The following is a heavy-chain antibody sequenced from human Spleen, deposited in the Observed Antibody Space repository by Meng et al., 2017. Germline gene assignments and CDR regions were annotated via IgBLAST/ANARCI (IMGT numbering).Heavy chain of an antibody. D-gene: IGHD5-24*01. J-gene: IGHJ4*02. V-gene: IGHV1-69*06. Sequence: QGQLVQSGSELKKPGSSVKVSCKASGGTFSRYAISWVRQAPGQGLEWMGGIIPIFGTTNYAQKFQGRVTFTADKSTDTAYMELSSLRSEDTAVYYCATDRRDGYNYEGILDNWGQGTLVTVSS. CDR3: ATDRRDGYNYEGILDN. CDR2: IIPIFGTT. CDR1: GGTFSRYA.